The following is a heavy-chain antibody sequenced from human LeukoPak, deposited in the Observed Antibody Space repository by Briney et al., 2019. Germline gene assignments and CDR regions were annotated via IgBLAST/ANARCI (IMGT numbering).Heavy chain of an antibody. J-gene: IGHJ6*04. CDR3: ARGLMTTVRGVTKNYSSRDV. V-gene: IGHV3-23*01. Sequence: PGGSLRLSCAVSGFTFSSEAMGWVRQLPGGGLEWVSTISPAGGTTYYAESMKGRFTISRDNSKSTLYLQMNSLRVEDTAVYYCARGLMTTVRGVTKNYSSRDVGAKGPRVTVSS. D-gene: IGHD3-10*01. CDR2: ISPAGGTT. CDR1: GFTFSSEA.